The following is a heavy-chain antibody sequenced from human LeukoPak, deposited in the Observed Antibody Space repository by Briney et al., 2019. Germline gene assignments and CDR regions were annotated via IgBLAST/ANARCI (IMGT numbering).Heavy chain of an antibody. Sequence: SETLSLTCTVSGGSISSGDYYWSWIRQPPGRGLEWIGYIYYSGSTYYNPSLKSRVTMSVDTSKNQFSLKLSSVTAADTAVYYCAREMGYGDSIFDYWGQGTLVTVS. J-gene: IGHJ4*02. CDR2: IYYSGST. CDR1: GGSISSGDYY. V-gene: IGHV4-30-4*01. D-gene: IGHD4-17*01. CDR3: AREMGYGDSIFDY.